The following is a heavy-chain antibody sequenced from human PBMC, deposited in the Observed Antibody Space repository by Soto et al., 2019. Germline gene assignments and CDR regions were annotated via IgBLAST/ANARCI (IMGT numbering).Heavy chain of an antibody. V-gene: IGHV1-18*01. CDR3: ARAHRGGTDAFDI. Sequence: QVQLVQSGAAVKKPGASVKVSCNASRYTFPSFGISWGRQAPGQGLEWMGWISAYNGNTNYAGNLQCRVTMTTDTSTSTAYLWLRRPRSDDTAVDYCARAHRGGTDAFDIWGQGTMVNVSS. CDR2: ISAYNGNT. D-gene: IGHD2-15*01. CDR1: RYTFPSFG. J-gene: IGHJ3*02.